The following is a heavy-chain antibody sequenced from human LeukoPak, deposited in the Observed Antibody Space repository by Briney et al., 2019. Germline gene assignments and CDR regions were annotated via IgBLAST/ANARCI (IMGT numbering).Heavy chain of an antibody. CDR2: IYSGGST. J-gene: IGHJ4*02. CDR1: GFTVSTNF. Sequence: GGSLRLSCVVSGFTVSTNFMSWVRQAPGERLEWVSVIYSGGSTYYADSVKGRFAISRDNSKNTLYLQMNSLRAEDTAVYYCARTRVDTTTFDYFDYWGQGTLVTVSS. V-gene: IGHV3-53*01. D-gene: IGHD4-11*01. CDR3: ARTRVDTTTFDYFDY.